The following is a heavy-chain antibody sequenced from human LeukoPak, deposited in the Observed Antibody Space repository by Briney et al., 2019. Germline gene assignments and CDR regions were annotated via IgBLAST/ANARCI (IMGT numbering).Heavy chain of an antibody. CDR2: IKSRPNNYAA. Sequence: PGGSLRLSCAASGFTFSGSAMHWVRQAFGKGLEWVGRIKSRPNNYAAAYGASMRGRFTITRDDSKNTAYLQMNSLKTEDTAVYCCTRDRDFDYWGQGTVVTVSS. CDR1: GFTFSGSA. CDR3: TRDRDFDY. J-gene: IGHJ4*02. V-gene: IGHV3-73*01.